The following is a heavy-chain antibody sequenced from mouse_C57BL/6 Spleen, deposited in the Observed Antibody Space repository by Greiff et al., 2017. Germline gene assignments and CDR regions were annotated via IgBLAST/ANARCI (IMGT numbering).Heavy chain of an antibody. Sequence: VQLKESGPELVKPGASVKISCKASGYSFTGYYMNWVQQSPETSLEWIGEINPSTGGTTYNQKFNATATLTVDKSSSTVYMQLKSLTSEDSAFYYCARPLRSYAMDYWGQGTSVTVSS. J-gene: IGHJ4*01. D-gene: IGHD1-1*01. CDR3: ARPLRSYAMDY. CDR2: INPSTGGT. V-gene: IGHV1-42*01. CDR1: GYSFTGYY.